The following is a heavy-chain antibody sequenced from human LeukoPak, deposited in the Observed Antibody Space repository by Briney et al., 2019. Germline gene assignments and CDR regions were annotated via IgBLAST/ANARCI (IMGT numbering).Heavy chain of an antibody. CDR1: GFTFSSYW. J-gene: IGHJ4*02. D-gene: IGHD6-19*01. V-gene: IGHV3-7*03. Sequence: PGGSLRLSCVASGFTFSSYWMTWVRQAPGKGLEWVANIKTDGSLIYYVDSVKGRFTISRDNAKNSLYLQMNSLRAEDMALYYCAKDFKGAVAGSALDYWGQGTLVTVSS. CDR2: IKTDGSLI. CDR3: AKDFKGAVAGSALDY.